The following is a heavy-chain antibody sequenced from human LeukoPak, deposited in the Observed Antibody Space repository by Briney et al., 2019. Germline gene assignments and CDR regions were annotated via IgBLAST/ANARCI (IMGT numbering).Heavy chain of an antibody. V-gene: IGHV3-23*01. J-gene: IGHJ4*02. Sequence: GSLRLSCAASGFTFSSYAMSWVRQAPGKGLEWVSAISGSGGSTYYADSVKGRFTISRDNSKNTLYLQMNSLRAEDTAVYYCCLVDDFWSGPMSNWGQGTLVTVSS. CDR3: CLVDDFWSGPMSN. CDR1: GFTFSSYA. CDR2: ISGSGGST. D-gene: IGHD3-3*01.